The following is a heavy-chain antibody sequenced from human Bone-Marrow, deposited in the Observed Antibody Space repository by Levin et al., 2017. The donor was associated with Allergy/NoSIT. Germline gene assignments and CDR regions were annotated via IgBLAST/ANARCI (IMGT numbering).Heavy chain of an antibody. CDR2: ISDVGSP. Sequence: GGSLRLSCAASGFTFSSYVMSWVRQAPGKGLEWVSSISDVGSPFYADSVKGRFTISRDNSKYTLFLQMNSLRADDTAIYYCAKRGAAAGSGWYFDLWGRGTLVTVSS. D-gene: IGHD6-13*01. CDR1: GFTFSSYV. J-gene: IGHJ2*01. CDR3: AKRGAAAGSGWYFDL. V-gene: IGHV3-23*01.